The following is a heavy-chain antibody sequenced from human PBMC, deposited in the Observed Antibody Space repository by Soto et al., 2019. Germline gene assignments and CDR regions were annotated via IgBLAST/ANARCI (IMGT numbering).Heavy chain of an antibody. CDR2: IYHSGST. D-gene: IGHD2-15*01. Sequence: QLQLQESGSGLVKPSQTLSLTCAVSGGSISSGGYSWSWIRQPPGKGLEWIGYIYHSGSTYYNPSLKGRVTISVDRSKNQFALKLSSVTDADTAVYYCARGGGGGCSGGSCYSVWGQGTLVTVSS. CDR3: ARGGGGGCSGGSCYSV. CDR1: GGSISSGGYS. V-gene: IGHV4-30-2*01. J-gene: IGHJ4*02.